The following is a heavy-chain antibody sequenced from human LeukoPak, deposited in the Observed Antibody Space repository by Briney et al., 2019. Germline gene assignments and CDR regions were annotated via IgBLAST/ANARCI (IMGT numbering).Heavy chain of an antibody. Sequence: ASVKVSRKGSGYTFNGYYMHWVRPAPGQGLEWMGWINPNSGGTNYAQKFQGRVTMTTDTSISTAYMELSRLRSDDTAVYYCARDDHWDGSCFAYGGQGTLVTVSS. D-gene: IGHD2-15*01. CDR2: INPNSGGT. J-gene: IGHJ4*02. CDR3: ARDDHWDGSCFAY. CDR1: GYTFNGYY. V-gene: IGHV1-2*02.